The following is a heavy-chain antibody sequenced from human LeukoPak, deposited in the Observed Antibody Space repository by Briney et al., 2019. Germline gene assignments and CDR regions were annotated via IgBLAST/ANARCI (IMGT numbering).Heavy chain of an antibody. V-gene: IGHV4-31*03. CDR3: ARGLSIVVVVAATHDYYYGMDV. CDR2: IYYSGST. CDR1: GGSISSGGYY. Sequence: SETLSLTCTVSGGSISSGGYYWSWIRQHPGKGLEWIGYIYYSGSTYYNASLKSRVTISVDTSKNQFSLKLSSVTAADTAVYYCARGLSIVVVVAATHDYYYGMDVWGQGTTVTVSS. J-gene: IGHJ6*02. D-gene: IGHD2-15*01.